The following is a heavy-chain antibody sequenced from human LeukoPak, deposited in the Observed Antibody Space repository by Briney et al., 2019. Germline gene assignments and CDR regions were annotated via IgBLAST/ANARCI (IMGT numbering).Heavy chain of an antibody. Sequence: GASVKVSCKASGGTFSSYAISWVRQAPGQGLEWMGGIIPIFGTANYAQKFQGRVTITTDESTSTAYMELSSLRSEDTAVYYCARERAGSSGWQNDALDIWGQGTMVTVSS. CDR2: IIPIFGTA. J-gene: IGHJ3*02. CDR3: ARERAGSSGWQNDALDI. V-gene: IGHV1-69*05. CDR1: GGTFSSYA. D-gene: IGHD6-19*01.